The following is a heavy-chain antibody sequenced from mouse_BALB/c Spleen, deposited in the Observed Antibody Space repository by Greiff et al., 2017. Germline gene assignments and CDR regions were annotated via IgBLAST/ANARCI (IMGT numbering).Heavy chain of an antibody. CDR3: ALITYYAKGFAY. D-gene: IGHD1-1*01. V-gene: IGHV1-14*01. CDR2: INPYNDGT. J-gene: IGHJ3*01. CDR1: GYTFTSYV. Sequence: VQLKESGPELVKPGASVKMSCKASGYTFTSYVMHWVKQKPGQGLEWIGYINPYNDGTKYNEKFKGKATLTSDKSSSTAYMELSSLTSEDSAVYYCALITYYAKGFAYWGQGTLVTVSA.